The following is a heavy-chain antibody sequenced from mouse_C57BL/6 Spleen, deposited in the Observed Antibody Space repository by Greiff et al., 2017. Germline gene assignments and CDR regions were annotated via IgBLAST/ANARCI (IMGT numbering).Heavy chain of an antibody. D-gene: IGHD2-4*01. CDR1: GFTFSDYG. Sequence: EVKVEESGGGLVKPGGSLKLSCAASGFTFSDYGMHWVRQAPEKGLEWVAYISSGSSTIYYADTVKGRFTISRDNAKNTLFLQMTSLRSEDTAMYYCARRGIYYDYDGVDYYAMDYWGQGTSVTVSS. CDR2: ISSGSSTI. V-gene: IGHV5-17*01. CDR3: ARRGIYYDYDGVDYYAMDY. J-gene: IGHJ4*01.